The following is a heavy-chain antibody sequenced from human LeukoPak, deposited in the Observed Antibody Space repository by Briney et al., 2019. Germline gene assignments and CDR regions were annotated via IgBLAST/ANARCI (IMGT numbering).Heavy chain of an antibody. D-gene: IGHD2-21*01. CDR2: INSDGSST. CDR1: GFTFSSYW. CDR3: AKAPVTSCRGAYCYPFDS. Sequence: GGSLRLSCAASGFTFSSYWMHWVRQAPGKGLVWVSRINSDGSSTSYADSVKGRFTISRDNSKNTLYLQMNSLRAEDAAVYFCAKAPVTSCRGAYCYPFDSWGQGTLVTVSS. J-gene: IGHJ4*02. V-gene: IGHV3-74*01.